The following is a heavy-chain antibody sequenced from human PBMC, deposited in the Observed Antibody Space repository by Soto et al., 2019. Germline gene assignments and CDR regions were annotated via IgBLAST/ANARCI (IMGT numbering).Heavy chain of an antibody. D-gene: IGHD3-10*01. CDR3: AHPTRGEYYYGSGSYLSWFDP. J-gene: IGHJ5*02. Sequence: QITLKETGPTLVKPTQTLTLTCTFSGFSLSTSGVGVGWIRQPPGKALEWLALIYWDDDKRYSPSLKSRLTITNDTSKXXVXLXXTNMDPVDTATYYCAHPTRGEYYYGSGSYLSWFDPWGQGTLVTVSS. CDR2: IYWDDDK. V-gene: IGHV2-5*02. CDR1: GFSLSTSGVG.